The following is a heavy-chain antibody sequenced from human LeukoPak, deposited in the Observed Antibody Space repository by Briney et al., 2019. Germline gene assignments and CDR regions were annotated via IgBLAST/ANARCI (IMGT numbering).Heavy chain of an antibody. Sequence: GGSLRLTCAASGFTFDDYAMHWVRQAPGKGLEWVSLISWDGGSTYYADSVKGRFTISRDNSKNSLYLQMNSLRAEDTALYYCAKDVGATGDAFDIWGQGTMVTVSS. CDR2: ISWDGGST. CDR3: AKDVGATGDAFDI. V-gene: IGHV3-43D*03. CDR1: GFTFDDYA. J-gene: IGHJ3*02. D-gene: IGHD1-26*01.